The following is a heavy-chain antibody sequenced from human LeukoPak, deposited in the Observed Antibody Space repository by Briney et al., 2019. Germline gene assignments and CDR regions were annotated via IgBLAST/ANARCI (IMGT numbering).Heavy chain of an antibody. CDR3: VSGSGYYLDY. V-gene: IGHV3-74*01. D-gene: IGHD3-22*01. CDR1: GFTFSSYW. CDR2: INSEGSST. J-gene: IGHJ4*02. Sequence: GGSLRLSCAASGFTFSSYWMHWVRQAPGKGLVWVSRINSEGSSTSYADSVKGRFTISRDNAKNTLYLQMNSLRAEDTAVHYCVSGSGYYLDYWGQGTLVTVSS.